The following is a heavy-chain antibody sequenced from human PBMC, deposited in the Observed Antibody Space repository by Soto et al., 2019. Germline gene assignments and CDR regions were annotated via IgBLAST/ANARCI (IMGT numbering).Heavy chain of an antibody. Sequence: GGSLRLSCAASGFTFSSYGMHWVRQAPGKGLEWVAVIWYDGSNKYYADSVKGRFTISRDNSKNTLYLQMNSLRAEDRAVYYCARDLYSSGWKDAFDIWGQGTMVTVSS. CDR2: IWYDGSNK. CDR3: ARDLYSSGWKDAFDI. CDR1: GFTFSSYG. J-gene: IGHJ3*02. V-gene: IGHV3-33*01. D-gene: IGHD6-19*01.